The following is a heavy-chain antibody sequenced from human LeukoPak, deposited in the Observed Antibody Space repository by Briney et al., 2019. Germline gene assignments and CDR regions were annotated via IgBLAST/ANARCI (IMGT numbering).Heavy chain of an antibody. CDR1: GGSISIGGYY. CDR2: IYHSGST. V-gene: IGHV4-30-2*01. J-gene: IGHJ4*02. CDR3: ARELGSSRDY. D-gene: IGHD6-6*01. Sequence: SETLSLTCTVSGGSISIGGYYWSWIRQPPGKGLEWIGYIYHSGSTYYNPSLESRVTISVDRSKNQFSLKLSSVTAADTAVYYCARELGSSRDYWGQGTLVTVSS.